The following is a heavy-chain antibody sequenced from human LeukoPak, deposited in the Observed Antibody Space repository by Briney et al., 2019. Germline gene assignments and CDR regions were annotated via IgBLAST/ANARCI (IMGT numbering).Heavy chain of an antibody. V-gene: IGHV1-18*01. J-gene: IGHJ6*03. D-gene: IGHD2-15*01. CDR1: GYTFTSYG. Sequence: GASVKVSCKASGYTFTSYGISWVRQAPGQGLEWLGWISAYNGNTNYAQKLQGRVTMTTDTSTSTAYMELRSLRSDDTAVYYCARVGSAYYYYYMDVWGKGTTVTVSS. CDR3: ARVGSAYYYYYMDV. CDR2: ISAYNGNT.